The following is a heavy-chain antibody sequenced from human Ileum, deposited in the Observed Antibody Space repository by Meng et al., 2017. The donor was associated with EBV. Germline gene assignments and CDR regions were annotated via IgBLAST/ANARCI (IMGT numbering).Heavy chain of an antibody. V-gene: IGHV4-4*02. CDR2: IYHSGST. J-gene: IGHJ4*02. D-gene: IGHD4-17*01. CDR1: GDSISSNNW. Sequence: QVRLRGPGPGLVKPSGTLSLPCAVSGDSISSNNWWSWVRQPPGKGLEWIGEIYHSGSTNYNPSSKSRVTMSVDKSKNQISLNLSSVTAADTAVYYCASGRDYAWHSWGRGTLVTVSS. CDR3: ASGRDYAWHS.